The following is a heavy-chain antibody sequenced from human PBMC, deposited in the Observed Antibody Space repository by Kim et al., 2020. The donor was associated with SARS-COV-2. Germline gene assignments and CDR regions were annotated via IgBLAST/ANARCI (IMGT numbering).Heavy chain of an antibody. CDR2: IYYSGST. V-gene: IGHV4-59*08. CDR1: GGSISSNY. J-gene: IGHJ4*01. Sequence: SETLSLTCTVSGGSISSNYWSWIRLPPGKGLEWIGNIYYSGSTNYNHSLTSRVSISVDTSKNQSSLTLSFVTAADTAADFCARLPRDWLQPNAAPHSDY. D-gene: IGHD3-9*01. CDR3: ARLPRDWLQPNAAPHSDY.